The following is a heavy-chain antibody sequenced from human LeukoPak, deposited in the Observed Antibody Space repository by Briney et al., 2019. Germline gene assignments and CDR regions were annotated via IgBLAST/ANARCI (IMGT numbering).Heavy chain of an antibody. CDR1: GGSISSSSYY. CDR3: ARQRRDGYHNFAPSFDY. V-gene: IGHV4-39*07. Sequence: SETLSLTCTVSGGSISSSSYYWGWIRQTPGKGLEWIGSVYYSGSTYYNPSLKSRVTISVDTSENQFSLKLTSVTAADTAVYYCARQRRDGYHNFAPSFDYWGQGTLVTVSS. CDR2: VYYSGST. J-gene: IGHJ4*02. D-gene: IGHD5-24*01.